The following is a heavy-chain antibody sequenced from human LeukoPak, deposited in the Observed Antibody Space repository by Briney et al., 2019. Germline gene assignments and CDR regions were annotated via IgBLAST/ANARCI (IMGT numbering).Heavy chain of an antibody. Sequence: PGGTLTLSCAAYGFTFCSYSMIWLRQAPGKGLEWVSSISSSSRYIYYADSVKGRFTISRDNAKNSLYLQMNSLRAEDTAVYYCARDRLGRWAGTTRYYYYGMDVWGQGTTVTVSS. CDR1: GFTFCSYS. CDR2: ISSSSRYI. CDR3: ARDRLGRWAGTTRYYYYGMDV. D-gene: IGHD1-1*01. V-gene: IGHV3-21*01. J-gene: IGHJ6*02.